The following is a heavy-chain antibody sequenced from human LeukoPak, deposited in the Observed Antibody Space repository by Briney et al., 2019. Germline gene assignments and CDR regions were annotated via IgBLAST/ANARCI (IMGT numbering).Heavy chain of an antibody. Sequence: PSETLSLMCIVSGATISSSSYHWGWIRQPPGKGLEWIGYIYYSGSTNYNASLKNRVTISEDKSTNQFSLKLSQVPAADTAVYYCARVPRGGYYYYYMDLWGKGTTVTVSS. CDR1: GATISSSSYH. V-gene: IGHV4-61*05. J-gene: IGHJ6*03. D-gene: IGHD3-10*01. CDR2: IYYSGST. CDR3: ARVPRGGYYYYYMDL.